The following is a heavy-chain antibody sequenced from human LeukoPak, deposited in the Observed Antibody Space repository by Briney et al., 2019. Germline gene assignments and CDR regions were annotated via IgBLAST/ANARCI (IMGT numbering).Heavy chain of an antibody. J-gene: IGHJ6*03. Sequence: PSETLSLTCTVSGGSISSYYWSWIRQPPGKGLEWIGYIYYSGSTNYNPSLKSRVTISVDTSKNQFSLKLSSVTAADTAVYYCARSHFRPSGYYYMDVWGKGTTVTVSS. CDR1: GGSISSYY. V-gene: IGHV4-59*08. CDR2: IYYSGST. CDR3: ARSHFRPSGYYYMDV. D-gene: IGHD3-3*02.